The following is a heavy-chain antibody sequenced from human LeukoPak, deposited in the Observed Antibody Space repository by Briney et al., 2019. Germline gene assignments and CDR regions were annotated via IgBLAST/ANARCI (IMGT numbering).Heavy chain of an antibody. CDR1: GGSFSGYY. D-gene: IGHD1-20*01. Sequence: PSETLSLTCGVYGGSFSGYYWSWIRKPPGKGLEWIGEINHSGSTNYNPSLKSRVTISVDTSKNQFSLKLSSVTAADTAVYYCARKIGITGSTGGVFDYCGQGTLVTVSS. V-gene: IGHV4-34*01. J-gene: IGHJ4*02. CDR2: INHSGST. CDR3: ARKIGITGSTGGVFDY.